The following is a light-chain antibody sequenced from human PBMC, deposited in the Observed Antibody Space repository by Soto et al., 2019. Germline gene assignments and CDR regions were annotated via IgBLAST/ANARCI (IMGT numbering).Light chain of an antibody. Sequence: QSVLTQAASVSGSPGQSITIFCTGTSSDVGSFNYVSWYQQHPGKAPKLMIYDVSNRPSGISNRFSGSKSGNTASLTISGLQAEDEADYYCSSYTTSSTYLFGTGTKVTVL. CDR2: DVS. CDR3: SSYTTSSTYL. J-gene: IGLJ1*01. V-gene: IGLV2-14*03. CDR1: SSDVGSFNY.